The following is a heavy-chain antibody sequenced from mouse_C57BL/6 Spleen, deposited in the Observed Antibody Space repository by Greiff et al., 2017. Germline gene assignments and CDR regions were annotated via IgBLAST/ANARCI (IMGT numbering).Heavy chain of an antibody. CDR1: GYSITSGYY. CDR2: ISYDGSN. Sequence: DVQLQESGPGLVKPSQSLSLTCSVTGYSITSGYYWNWIRQFPGNKLEWMGYISYDGSNNYNPSLKNRISITRDTSKNQFFLKLNSVTTEDTATYYCARDGYGGDWYFDVWGTGTTVTVSS. J-gene: IGHJ1*03. D-gene: IGHD2-2*01. V-gene: IGHV3-6*01. CDR3: ARDGYGGDWYFDV.